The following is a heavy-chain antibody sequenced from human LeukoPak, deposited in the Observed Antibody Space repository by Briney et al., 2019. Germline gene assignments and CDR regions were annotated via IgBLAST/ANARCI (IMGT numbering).Heavy chain of an antibody. V-gene: IGHV1-8*01. CDR2: MNPNSGNT. Sequence: GASVKVSCKASGYTFTSYDINWVRQATGQGLEWMGWMNPNSGNTGYAQKFQGRVTMTRNTSISTAYMELSSLRSEDTAVYYRARGRGYDFWSGYSTGAFDIWGQGTMVTVSS. J-gene: IGHJ3*02. D-gene: IGHD3-3*01. CDR1: GYTFTSYD. CDR3: ARGRGYDFWSGYSTGAFDI.